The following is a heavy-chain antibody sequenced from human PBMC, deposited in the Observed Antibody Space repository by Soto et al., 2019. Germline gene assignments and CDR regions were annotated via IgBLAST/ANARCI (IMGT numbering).Heavy chain of an antibody. V-gene: IGHV4-59*12. Sequence: SETLSLTCSVSGDSMSEFYWSWIRQSPGKGLEWIGYVHYVGTTKYNPSHKSRVTISVDTSKNQFSLKLSSVTAADTAVYYCARGGRAAGTIFGVVPKGSWFDPWGQGTLVTVSS. CDR2: VHYVGTT. CDR3: ARGGRAAGTIFGVVPKGSWFDP. J-gene: IGHJ5*02. D-gene: IGHD3-3*01. CDR1: GDSMSEFY.